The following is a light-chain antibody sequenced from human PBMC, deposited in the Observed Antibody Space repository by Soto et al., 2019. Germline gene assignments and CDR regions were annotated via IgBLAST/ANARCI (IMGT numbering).Light chain of an antibody. V-gene: IGLV1-51*01. CDR1: SSNIGNNY. CDR2: DNN. CDR3: GTWDSSLSAVV. Sequence: VLTQPPSVSAAPGQKVTISCSGSSSNIGNNYVSWYQQLPGTAPKLLIYDNNKRPSGIPDRFSGSKSGTSATLGITGLQTGDEADYYCGTWDSSLSAVVFGGGTK. J-gene: IGLJ2*01.